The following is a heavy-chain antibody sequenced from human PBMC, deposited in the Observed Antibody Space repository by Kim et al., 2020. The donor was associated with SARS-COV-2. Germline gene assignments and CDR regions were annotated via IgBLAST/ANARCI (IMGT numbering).Heavy chain of an antibody. J-gene: IGHJ1*01. Sequence: SETLSLTCGVSGASLSSNKWWNWVRQPPGKGLEWIGEIYQNGGTNKNPSLKSXLTLSLEKSKNEFSLELNSLTAADTAVDYCAVTVGPDTGPPIPFGYFXYWGQGALVTXSS. CDR3: AVTVGPDTGPPIPFGYFXY. CDR2: IYQNGGT. D-gene: IGHD2-2*02. CDR1: GASLSSNKW. V-gene: IGHV4-4*02.